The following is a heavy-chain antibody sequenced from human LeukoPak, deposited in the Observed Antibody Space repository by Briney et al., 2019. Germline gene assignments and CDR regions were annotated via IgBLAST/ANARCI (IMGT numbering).Heavy chain of an antibody. D-gene: IGHD3-10*01. CDR2: IYYSGSA. J-gene: IGHJ4*02. Sequence: SETLSLTCTVSGGSISSYYWSWIRQPPGKGLECIGYIYYSGSANYNPSLKSRVTISVDTSKNHFSLKLSSVTAADTAVYYCARDPPGSGSYCDYWGQGTLVTVSS. CDR1: GGSISSYY. V-gene: IGHV4-59*01. CDR3: ARDPPGSGSYCDY.